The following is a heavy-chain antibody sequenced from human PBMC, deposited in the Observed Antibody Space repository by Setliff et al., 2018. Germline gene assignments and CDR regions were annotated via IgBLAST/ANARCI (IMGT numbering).Heavy chain of an antibody. D-gene: IGHD2-2*01. Sequence: PSETLSLTCSVSGGSISNYYWSWIRQPPGKGLEWIGYIYSSGSTNYNPSLKSRVAISRDTSTNQLSLELRSVTAADTAVYYCAREPTRTGGFYYLDVWGEGTTVTVS. V-gene: IGHV4-4*08. J-gene: IGHJ6*03. CDR1: GGSISNYY. CDR2: IYSSGST. CDR3: AREPTRTGGFYYLDV.